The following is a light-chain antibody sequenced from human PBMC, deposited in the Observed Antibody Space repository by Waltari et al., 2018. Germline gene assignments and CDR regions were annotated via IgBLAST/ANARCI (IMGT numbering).Light chain of an antibody. CDR3: QQHSNWPPV. Sequence: EIVLTRSPATLSLSPGERATLSCRASQRVSSYLAWYQQKPGQAPRLLIYDASNRATGIPARFSGSGSGTDFTLTISSLEPEDFAVYYCQQHSNWPPVFGGGIKVEIK. J-gene: IGKJ4*01. V-gene: IGKV3-11*01. CDR2: DAS. CDR1: QRVSSY.